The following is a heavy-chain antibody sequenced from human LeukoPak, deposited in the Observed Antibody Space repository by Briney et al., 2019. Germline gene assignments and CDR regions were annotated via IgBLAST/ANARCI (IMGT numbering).Heavy chain of an antibody. V-gene: IGHV3-23*01. CDR3: AKAPDFVWGSYRPFDF. CDR2: ISGSGSRT. D-gene: IGHD3-16*02. Sequence: GGSLRLSCATSGFIFSSFAMTWVRQAPGKGLEWVSTISGSGSRTHYADSVKGRFTISRDNSKNKLYLQMSSLRAEDTAVYYCAKAPDFVWGSYRPFDFWGQGTLVTVSS. J-gene: IGHJ4*02. CDR1: GFIFSSFA.